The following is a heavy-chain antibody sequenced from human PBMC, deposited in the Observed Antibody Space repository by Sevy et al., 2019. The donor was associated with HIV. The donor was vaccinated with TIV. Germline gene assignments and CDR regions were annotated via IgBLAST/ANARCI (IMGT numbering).Heavy chain of an antibody. J-gene: IGHJ2*01. V-gene: IGHV3-15*01. CDR3: TTDRGRTSSMYFDL. D-gene: IGHD3-10*01. CDR1: GFTFSRAW. CDR2: IKSNSHGGTI. Sequence: GGSLRLSCAASGFTFSRAWMSWVRQAPGKGLEWVGRIKSNSHGGTIDYAAPVKGRFSISRDDSENTVYLQMNSLNTEDTVTYYCTTDRGRTSSMYFDLWGRGTLVTVSS.